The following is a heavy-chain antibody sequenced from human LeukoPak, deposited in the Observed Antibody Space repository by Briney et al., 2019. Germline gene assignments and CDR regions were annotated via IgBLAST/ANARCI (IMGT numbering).Heavy chain of an antibody. D-gene: IGHD5-12*01. V-gene: IGHV1-18*01. J-gene: IGHJ4*02. Sequence: ASVNVSCKASGGTFSIYAISWVRQAPGQGLEWMGWISAYNGNTNYAQKLQGRVTMTPDTSTSTAYMELRSLRSDDTAVYYCARDYSGYDVTYYFDYWGQGTLVTVSS. CDR3: ARDYSGYDVTYYFDY. CDR2: ISAYNGNT. CDR1: GGTFSIYA.